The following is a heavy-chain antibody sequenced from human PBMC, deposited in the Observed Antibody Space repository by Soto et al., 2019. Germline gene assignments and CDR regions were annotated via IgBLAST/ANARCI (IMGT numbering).Heavy chain of an antibody. J-gene: IGHJ6*02. D-gene: IGHD3-10*01. CDR2: IIPIFGTA. V-gene: IGHV1-69*12. Sequence: QVQLVQSGAEVKKPGSSVKVSCKASGGTFSSYAISWVRQAPGQGLEWMGGIIPIFGTANYAQKFQGRVTITADESTSTAYMELSSLRSEDTAVYYCARVRYGSGYHYYGMDVWGQGTTVTVSS. CDR3: ARVRYGSGYHYYGMDV. CDR1: GGTFSSYA.